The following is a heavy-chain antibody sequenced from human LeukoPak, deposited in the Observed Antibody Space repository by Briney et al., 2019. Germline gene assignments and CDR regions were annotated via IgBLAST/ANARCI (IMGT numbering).Heavy chain of an antibody. Sequence: PGGSLRLSCAASGFTFSSYAMSWVRQAPGQGLEWMGRIIPILGIANYAQKFQGRVTITADKSTSAAYMELSSLRSEDTAVYYCARSYGYSGSYKEFDYWGQGTLVTVSS. D-gene: IGHD1-26*01. V-gene: IGHV1-69*04. CDR2: IIPILGIA. J-gene: IGHJ4*02. CDR3: ARSYGYSGSYKEFDY. CDR1: GFTFSSYA.